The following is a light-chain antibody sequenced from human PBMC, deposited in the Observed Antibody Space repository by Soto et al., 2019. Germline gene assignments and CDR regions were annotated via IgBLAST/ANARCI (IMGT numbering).Light chain of an antibody. J-gene: IGKJ1*01. CDR1: QSISSW. CDR2: KAS. CDR3: QQYNSYPWT. V-gene: IGKV1-5*03. Sequence: DVQMTQSPSTLSASVGDRVTITCRASQSISSWLAWYQQKPGKAPKLLIYKASTLESGVPSNFSGSGSGTEFTLTISSLQPEDFATYYCQQYNSYPWTVGQGTKV.